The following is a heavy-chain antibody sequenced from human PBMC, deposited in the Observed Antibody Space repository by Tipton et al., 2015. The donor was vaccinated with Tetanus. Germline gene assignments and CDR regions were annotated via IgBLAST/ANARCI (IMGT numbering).Heavy chain of an antibody. CDR3: ARDERAAGTEHTCVHP. D-gene: IGHD6-13*01. V-gene: IGHV4-31*03. CDR1: GDSISRGGYS. J-gene: IGHJ5*02. Sequence: TLSLTCTVSGDSISRGGYSGNWIRQHAEKGLEWIGNIYYSGSTNSSPALKSRVSLSMDTSKKQFSLRLTSVTAADTAVYYCARDERAAGTEHTCVHPWHQGTLPPFFS. CDR2: IYYSGST.